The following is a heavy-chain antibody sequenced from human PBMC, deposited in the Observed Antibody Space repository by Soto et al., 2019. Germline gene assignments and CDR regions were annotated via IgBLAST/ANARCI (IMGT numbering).Heavy chain of an antibody. CDR1: GFTFSSYA. V-gene: IGHV3-30-3*01. Sequence: GGSLRLSCAASGFTFSSYAMHWVRQAPVKGLELVAVRSYDVSNKYGADSVKGRFTVPRDSSEKTLYLRMGGGRADETSVYYCARDXXGXCSGGSCPFKNHYNGMDVWGQGNTVTVSS. CDR3: ARDXXGXCSGGSCPFKNHYNGMDV. CDR2: RSYDVSNK. J-gene: IGHJ6*02. D-gene: IGHD2-15*01.